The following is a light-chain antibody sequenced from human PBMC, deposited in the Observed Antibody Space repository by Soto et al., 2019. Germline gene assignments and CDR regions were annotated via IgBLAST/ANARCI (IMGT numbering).Light chain of an antibody. V-gene: IGKV3-15*01. CDR1: QSVSSN. CDR3: QQYNNWLALT. CDR2: GAS. J-gene: IGKJ4*01. Sequence: EIVMTQSPATLSVSPGERATLSCRASQSVSSNLAWYQQKPGQAPRLLIYGASTRAIGIPARFSGSGSGTEFTLTISSLQSEDFAVYYCQQYNNWLALTFGGGTKVEIK.